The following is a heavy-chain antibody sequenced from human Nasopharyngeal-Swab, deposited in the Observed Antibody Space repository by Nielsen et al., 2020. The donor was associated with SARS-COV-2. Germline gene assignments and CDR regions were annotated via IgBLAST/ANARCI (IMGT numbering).Heavy chain of an antibody. J-gene: IGHJ4*02. CDR3: ARGYAAMGFFDY. CDR2: INSDGSST. CDR1: GFTFGTSW. Sequence: GESLKISCAASGFTFGTSWMHWVRQAPGKGLEWVSRINSDGSSTGDADSVKGRFTVSRDNAKNTLYLQMNSLRAEDTAVYYCARGYAAMGFFDYWGQGTLVTVSS. D-gene: IGHD2-2*01. V-gene: IGHV3-74*01.